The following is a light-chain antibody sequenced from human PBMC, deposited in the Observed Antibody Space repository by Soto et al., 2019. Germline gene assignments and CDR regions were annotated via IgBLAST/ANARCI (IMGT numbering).Light chain of an antibody. CDR3: QSYDSTLSGYV. CDR1: SSNIGASYY. J-gene: IGLJ1*01. V-gene: IGLV1-40*01. CDR2: GNS. Sequence: QSVLTQPPSVSGAPGQRVTISCTGSSSNIGASYYVHWYQQLPGTAPKLLMYGNSNRPSGVPDRFSGSKSGTSASLAITGLQAEDEADYYCQSYDSTLSGYVFGTRTKVTVL.